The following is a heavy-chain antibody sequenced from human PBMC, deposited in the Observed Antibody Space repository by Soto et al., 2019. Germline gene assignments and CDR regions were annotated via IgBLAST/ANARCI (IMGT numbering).Heavy chain of an antibody. Sequence: ESGGGVVQPGRSLRLSCAASGFTFSSYGMHWVRQAPGKGLEWVAVISYDGSNKYYADSVKGRFTISRDNSKNTLYLQMNSLRAEDTAVYYCAKVVVGAFDYWGQGTLVTVSS. CDR2: ISYDGSNK. CDR1: GFTFSSYG. V-gene: IGHV3-30*18. J-gene: IGHJ4*02. D-gene: IGHD1-26*01. CDR3: AKVVVGAFDY.